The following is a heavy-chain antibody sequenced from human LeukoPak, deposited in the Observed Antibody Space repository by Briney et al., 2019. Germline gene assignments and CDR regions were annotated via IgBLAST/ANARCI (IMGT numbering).Heavy chain of an antibody. D-gene: IGHD6-19*01. J-gene: IGHJ1*01. CDR3: ARQYSSGWYKGYFQY. Sequence: PSETLSLTCAVYGGSFSGYYWSWIRQPPGKGLEWIGEINHSGSTNYNPSLESRVTISVDTSKNQFSLKLSSVTAADTAVYYCARQYSSGWYKGYFQYWGQGTLVTVSS. CDR1: GGSFSGYY. CDR2: INHSGST. V-gene: IGHV4-34*01.